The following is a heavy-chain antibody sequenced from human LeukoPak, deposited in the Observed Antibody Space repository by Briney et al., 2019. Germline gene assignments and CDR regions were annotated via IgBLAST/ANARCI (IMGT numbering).Heavy chain of an antibody. J-gene: IGHJ4*02. CDR1: GFTFSSSA. D-gene: IGHD2-15*01. Sequence: GGSLRLSCAASGFTFSSSAMSWVRQAPGKGLEWVSSITDSGDGTYYADSVKGRFTISRDDSKNTLYLQMNSLRAEDTAIYYCAKDSPVATRWGQGTLVTVSS. CDR3: AKDSPVATR. CDR2: ITDSGDGT. V-gene: IGHV3-23*01.